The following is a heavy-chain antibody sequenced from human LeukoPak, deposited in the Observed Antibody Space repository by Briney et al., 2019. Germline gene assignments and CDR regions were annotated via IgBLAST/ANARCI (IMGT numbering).Heavy chain of an antibody. J-gene: IGHJ4*02. D-gene: IGHD2-2*01. CDR1: GGSISSYY. CDR3: ARDAVKCSSTSCYRNFDY. V-gene: IGHV4-59*01. Sequence: PSETLSLTCTVSGGSISSYYWSWIRQPPGKGLEWIGYIYYSGSTNYNPSLKSRVTISVDTSKNQFSLKLSSVTAADTAVYYCARDAVKCSSTSCYRNFDYWGQGTLVTVSS. CDR2: IYYSGST.